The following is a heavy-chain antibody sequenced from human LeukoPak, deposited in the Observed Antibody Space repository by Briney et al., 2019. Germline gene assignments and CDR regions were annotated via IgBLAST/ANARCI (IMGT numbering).Heavy chain of an antibody. Sequence: PGGSLRLSCAASGFTSDDYAMHWVRQAPGKGLEWVSGISWNSGSIGYADSVKGRFTISRDNAKNSLYLQMNSLRAEDTALYYCAKVGRPYYYDSSGYYSGPSDAFDIWGQGTMVTVSS. D-gene: IGHD3-22*01. CDR2: ISWNSGSI. J-gene: IGHJ3*02. CDR3: AKVGRPYYYDSSGYYSGPSDAFDI. CDR1: GFTSDDYA. V-gene: IGHV3-9*02.